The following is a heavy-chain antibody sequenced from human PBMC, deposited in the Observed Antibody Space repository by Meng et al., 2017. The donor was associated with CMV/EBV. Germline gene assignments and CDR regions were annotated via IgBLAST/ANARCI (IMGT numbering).Heavy chain of an antibody. V-gene: IGHV4-39*01. CDR1: GGSINSSSYY. CDR2: IYYSGST. Sequence: SETLSLTCTVSGGSINSSSYYWGWIRQPPGKGLEWIGSIYYSGSTYYNPSLKSRVTISVDTSKNQFSLKLSSVTAADTAVYYCARQRGGYYSPLDYWGQGTLVTVSS. J-gene: IGHJ4*02. CDR3: ARQRGGYYSPLDY. D-gene: IGHD3-22*01.